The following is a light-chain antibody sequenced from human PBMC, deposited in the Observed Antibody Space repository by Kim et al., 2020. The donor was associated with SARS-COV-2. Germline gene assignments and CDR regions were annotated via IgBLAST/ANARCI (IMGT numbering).Light chain of an antibody. J-gene: IGLJ1*01. Sequence: QSALTQPASVSGSPGQSITISCTGTSSDVGGYNYVSWYQQHPGKAPKFIIYDVSKRPSGVSNRFSGSKSGNTASLTISGLQAEDEADYYCSSYTSSSTYVFGTGTKVTVL. CDR3: SSYTSSSTYV. CDR2: DVS. CDR1: SSDVGGYNY. V-gene: IGLV2-14*01.